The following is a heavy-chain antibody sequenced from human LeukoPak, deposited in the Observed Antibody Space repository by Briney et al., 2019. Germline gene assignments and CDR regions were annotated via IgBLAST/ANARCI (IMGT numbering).Heavy chain of an antibody. CDR3: AAVPPAMVRGVYYFDY. Sequence: ASVKVSCKVSGYTLTELSMHWVRQAPGKGLEWMGGFDPEDGETIYAQKFQGRVTMTEDTSTDTAYMELSSLRSEDTAVYYCAAVPPAMVRGVYYFDYWGQGTLVNVSS. J-gene: IGHJ4*02. CDR2: FDPEDGET. D-gene: IGHD3-10*01. CDR1: GYTLTELS. V-gene: IGHV1-24*01.